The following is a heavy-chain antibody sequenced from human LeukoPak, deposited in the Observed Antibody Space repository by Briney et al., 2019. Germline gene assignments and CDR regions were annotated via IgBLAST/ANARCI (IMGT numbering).Heavy chain of an antibody. Sequence: GSLRLSCAASGFTFSSYWMSWVRQAPGKGLECVADIKQDGSEKYYVDSVRGRFTISRDNAKNSLYLQMNNLRVEDTAVYFCARDSGYCSSSRCYGDAFDIWGQGTMVTVSS. CDR1: GFTFSSYW. CDR3: ARDSGYCSSSRCYGDAFDI. CDR2: IKQDGSEK. J-gene: IGHJ3*02. V-gene: IGHV3-7*01. D-gene: IGHD2-15*01.